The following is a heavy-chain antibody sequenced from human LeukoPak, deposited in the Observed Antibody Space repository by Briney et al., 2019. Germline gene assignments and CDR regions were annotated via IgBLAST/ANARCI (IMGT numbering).Heavy chain of an antibody. Sequence: PSETLSLTCAVYGVSFSGYYWSWIRQPPGKGLEWIGEINHSGSTNYNPSLKSRVTISVDTSKNQFSLKLSSVTAADTAVYYCARGRIAAAGYFDYWGQGTLVTVSS. D-gene: IGHD6-13*01. CDR3: ARGRIAAAGYFDY. CDR2: INHSGST. J-gene: IGHJ4*02. V-gene: IGHV4-34*01. CDR1: GVSFSGYY.